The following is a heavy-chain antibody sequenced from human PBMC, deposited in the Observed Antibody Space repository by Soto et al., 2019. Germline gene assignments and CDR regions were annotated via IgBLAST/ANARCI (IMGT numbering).Heavy chain of an antibody. D-gene: IGHD5-18*01. CDR3: ARDRSSGGAYSRRWFDP. CDR2: IYHSGVT. V-gene: IGHV4-4*02. CDR1: GGSVTSSNY. J-gene: IGHJ5*02. Sequence: QVQLQESGPGLVKPSGTLSLTCAVSGGSVTSSNYWSWVRQPPGKGLEWIGEIYHSGVTHYNPSLKSRVTMSVDKSKNHFSLTLQFVTAADTAVYYCARDRSSGGAYSRRWFDPWGQGSLVTVSS.